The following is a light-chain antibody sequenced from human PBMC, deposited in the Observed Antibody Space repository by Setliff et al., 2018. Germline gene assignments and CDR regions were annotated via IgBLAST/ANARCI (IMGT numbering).Light chain of an antibody. Sequence: QSVLTQPASVSGSPGQSITIYCIGSSSDIGAYDYVAWYQQHPGKAPKLMIYDVSHRPSGVSHRFSASKFGNTASLTISGLQTEDEADYYCCSYAGIHTVIFGGGTQLTVL. J-gene: IGLJ2*01. CDR1: SSDIGAYDY. V-gene: IGLV2-14*03. CDR3: CSYAGIHTVI. CDR2: DVS.